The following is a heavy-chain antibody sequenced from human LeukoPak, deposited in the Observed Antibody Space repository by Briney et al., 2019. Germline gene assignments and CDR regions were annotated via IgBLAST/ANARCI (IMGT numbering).Heavy chain of an antibody. Sequence: PSETLSLTCSVSGGSINSGYWSWIRQPPGKGLEWTGLLYPSGSTNYNPSLKSRVTMSVDTSKNQFSLKLSSVTAADTAVYYCARGSNWGDYWGQGTLVTVSS. CDR1: GGSINSGY. CDR2: LYPSGST. V-gene: IGHV4-4*07. J-gene: IGHJ4*02. D-gene: IGHD7-27*01. CDR3: ARGSNWGDY.